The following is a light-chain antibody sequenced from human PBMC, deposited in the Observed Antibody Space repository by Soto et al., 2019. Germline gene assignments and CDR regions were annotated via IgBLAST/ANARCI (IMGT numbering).Light chain of an antibody. CDR3: AAWDDSLDVLI. J-gene: IGLJ2*01. V-gene: IGLV1-44*01. CDR2: NIN. Sequence: QSVLTQPPSASGTPGQRVTVSCSGSSSNIGSNTVNWYQHLPGTAPKLLIYNINQRPSGVPDRFSGSKSGTSASLAISGLQSEDEADYFCAAWDDSLDVLIFGGGTQRTVL. CDR1: SSNIGSNT.